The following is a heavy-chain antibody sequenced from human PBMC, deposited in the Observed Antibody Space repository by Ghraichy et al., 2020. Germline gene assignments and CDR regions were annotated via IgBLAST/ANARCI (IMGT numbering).Heavy chain of an antibody. D-gene: IGHD2-15*01. V-gene: IGHV4-34*01. CDR3: ASHCSGGTCYFGMDV. J-gene: IGHJ6*02. CDR1: GGSLSGY. Sequence: GGSLSGYWSWIRQPPGKGLEWIGQISHRGSADYNPSLKNRVTISLDTSKTQFSLMLSSVTAADTAVYYCASHCSGGTCYFGMDVWGQGTTVTVSS. CDR2: ISHRGSA.